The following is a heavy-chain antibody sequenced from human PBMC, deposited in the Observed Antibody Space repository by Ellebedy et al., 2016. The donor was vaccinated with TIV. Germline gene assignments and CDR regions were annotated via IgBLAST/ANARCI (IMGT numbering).Heavy chain of an antibody. CDR3: AKDRRETIAVAGDY. V-gene: IGHV3-23*01. J-gene: IGHJ4*02. CDR1: GFTFSSYA. D-gene: IGHD6-19*01. Sequence: GESLKISCAASGFTFSSYAMTWVRQAPGKGLEWVSSIIGSGNETHYSDSVKGRFSISRDNSRQTVYLQMNSLRAEDTAVYYCAKDRRETIAVAGDYWGQGTLVTVSS. CDR2: IIGSGNET.